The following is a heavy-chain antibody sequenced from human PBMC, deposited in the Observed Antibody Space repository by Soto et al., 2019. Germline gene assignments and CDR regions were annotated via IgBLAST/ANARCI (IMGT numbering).Heavy chain of an antibody. Sequence: EVQLVESGGGLVKPGGSLRLSCAASGFTFSSYSMNWVRQAPGKGLEWVSSISSSSSYIYYADSVKGRFTISRDNAKNSLYLQMNSLRAEDTAVYYCARNTYSSGWNNWFDHWGQGTLVTVSS. CDR2: ISSSSSYI. V-gene: IGHV3-21*01. J-gene: IGHJ5*02. D-gene: IGHD6-19*01. CDR1: GFTFSSYS. CDR3: ARNTYSSGWNNWFDH.